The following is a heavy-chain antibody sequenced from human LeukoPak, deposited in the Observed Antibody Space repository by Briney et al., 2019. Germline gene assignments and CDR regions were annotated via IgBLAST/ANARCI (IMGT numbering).Heavy chain of an antibody. J-gene: IGHJ4*02. CDR2: ISAYNGNT. CDR3: ARDGWRYCGGDCYSDY. D-gene: IGHD2-21*02. V-gene: IGHV1-18*01. CDR1: GYTFTGYG. Sequence: ASVKVSCKASGYTFTGYGISWVRQAPGQGLEWMGWISAYNGNTNYAQKLQGRVTMTTDTSTSTAYMELRSLRSDDTAVYYCARDGWRYCGGDCYSDYWGQGTLVTVSS.